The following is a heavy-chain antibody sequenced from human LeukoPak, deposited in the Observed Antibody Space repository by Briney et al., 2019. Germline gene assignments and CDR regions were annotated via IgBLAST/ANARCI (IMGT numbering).Heavy chain of an antibody. D-gene: IGHD6-13*01. Sequence: ASVKVSCKASGYTFTSYGISWVRQAPGQGLEWMGWISAYNGNTNYAQKLQGRVTTTTDTSTSTAYMELRSLRSDDTAVYYCAREYSSSSVYYYMDVWGKGTTVTVSS. V-gene: IGHV1-18*01. CDR2: ISAYNGNT. CDR1: GYTFTSYG. J-gene: IGHJ6*03. CDR3: AREYSSSSVYYYMDV.